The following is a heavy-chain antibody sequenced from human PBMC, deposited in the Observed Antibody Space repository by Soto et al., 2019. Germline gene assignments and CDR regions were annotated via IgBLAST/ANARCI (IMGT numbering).Heavy chain of an antibody. CDR3: ARDNDHIGYCSSTSCYFWHWFDP. J-gene: IGHJ5*02. D-gene: IGHD2-2*01. Sequence: SVKVSCKASGGTFSSYAISWVRQAPGQGLEWMGGIIPIFGTANYAQKFQGRVTITADKSTSTAYLELSSLRSEDTAVYYCARDNDHIGYCSSTSCYFWHWFDPLGQGTLVTV. CDR2: IIPIFGTA. CDR1: GGTFSSYA. V-gene: IGHV1-69*06.